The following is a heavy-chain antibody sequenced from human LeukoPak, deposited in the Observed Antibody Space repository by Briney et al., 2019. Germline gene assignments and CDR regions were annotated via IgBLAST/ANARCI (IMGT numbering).Heavy chain of an antibody. Sequence: GGSLRLSCAASGFTVSGNYMSWVRQAPGKGLEWVSVIYSGGSTYYADSVKGRFTISRDNSKNTLYLQMNSLRAEDTALYYCAKNLLSLWLIDNWGQGTLVTVSS. D-gene: IGHD2-21*01. CDR2: IYSGGST. J-gene: IGHJ4*02. CDR3: AKNLLSLWLIDN. V-gene: IGHV3-53*01. CDR1: GFTVSGNY.